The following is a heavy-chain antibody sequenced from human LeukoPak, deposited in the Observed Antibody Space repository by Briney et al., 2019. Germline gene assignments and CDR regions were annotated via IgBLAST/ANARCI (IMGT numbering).Heavy chain of an antibody. CDR1: GYTFTDYY. J-gene: IGHJ4*02. CDR2: INPKSGGT. CDR3: AGGGSDSSGYYPRDFDY. Sequence: ASVKVSCKASGYTFTDYYVHWVRQAPGQGLEWMGWINPKSGGTNYAQKFQGRVTMTRDTSISTAYMELSRLISDDTAVYYCAGGGSDSSGYYPRDFDYWGQGTLVTVSS. D-gene: IGHD3-22*01. V-gene: IGHV1-2*02.